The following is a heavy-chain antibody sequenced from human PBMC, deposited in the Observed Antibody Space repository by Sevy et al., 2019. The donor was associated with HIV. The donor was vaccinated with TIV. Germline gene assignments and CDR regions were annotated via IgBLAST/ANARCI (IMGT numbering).Heavy chain of an antibody. V-gene: IGHV3-66*01. Sequence: GGSLRLSCAASGFTVSSNYMSWVRQAPGKGLEWVSVIYSGGSTYYADSVKGRFTISRDNSKNTLYLQMNSLRAEDTAVYYCASCSGWYDYFDYWGQGTLVPVSS. CDR3: ASCSGWYDYFDY. J-gene: IGHJ4*02. CDR1: GFTVSSNY. CDR2: IYSGGST. D-gene: IGHD6-19*01.